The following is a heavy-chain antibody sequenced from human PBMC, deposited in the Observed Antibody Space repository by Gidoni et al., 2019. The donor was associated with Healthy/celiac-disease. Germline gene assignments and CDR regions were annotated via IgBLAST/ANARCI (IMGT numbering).Heavy chain of an antibody. V-gene: IGHV4-39*01. CDR1: VGAISSSSYY. J-gene: IGHJ6*02. Sequence: QLQLQESGPGLVKPSETLSLTCTVPVGAISSSSYYWGWIRQPPGKGLGWIGSSYYSGSTYYNPSLKSRVTISVDTSKNQFSLKLSSVTAADTAVYYCARHLIAARRDYGMDVWGQGTTVTVSS. CDR2: SYYSGST. D-gene: IGHD6-6*01. CDR3: ARHLIAARRDYGMDV.